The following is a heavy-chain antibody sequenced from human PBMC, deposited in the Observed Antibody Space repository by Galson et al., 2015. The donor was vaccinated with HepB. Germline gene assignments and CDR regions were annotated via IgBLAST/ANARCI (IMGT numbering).Heavy chain of an antibody. CDR3: ARRGAPMDV. D-gene: IGHD3-16*01. J-gene: IGHJ6*02. Sequence: SLRLSCAASGFTFRSYRMTWVRQAPGRGLEWVANIKQDGSEKYYVDSVTGRFTISRDNAKDSLFLQMNYLRVEDTAVYYCARRGAPMDVWGQGTTVTVSS. CDR2: IKQDGSEK. CDR1: GFTFRSYR. V-gene: IGHV3-7*03.